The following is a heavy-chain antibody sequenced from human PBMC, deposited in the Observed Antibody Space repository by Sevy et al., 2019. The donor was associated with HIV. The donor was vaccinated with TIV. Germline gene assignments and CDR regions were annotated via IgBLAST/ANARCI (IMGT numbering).Heavy chain of an antibody. D-gene: IGHD1-26*01. J-gene: IGHJ3*02. CDR1: GFTFDDYA. CDR2: ISWNSGSI. CDR3: AKAGGSSAFDI. Sequence: GWSLRLSCAASGFTFDDYAMHWVRQAPGKGLEWVSGISWNSGSIGYADSVKGRFTISRDNAKNSLYLQMNSLRAEDTALYYCAKAGGSSAFDIWGQGTMVTVSS. V-gene: IGHV3-9*01.